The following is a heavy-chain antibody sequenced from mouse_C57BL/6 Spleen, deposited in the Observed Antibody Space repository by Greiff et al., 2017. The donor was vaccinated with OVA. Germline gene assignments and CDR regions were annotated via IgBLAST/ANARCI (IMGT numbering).Heavy chain of an antibody. D-gene: IGHD2-1*01. J-gene: IGHJ1*03. Sequence: HVPLPPSFPYLFNPFSSFNISFNSSFYAFSISFMNWVNQRPLNVLELLGRIYPVDGDTNYNGKFNGKATLTADKSSSTAYMQLSSLTSEDSAVYFCAREYYGNRYFDVWGTGTTVTVSS. V-gene: IGHV1-82*01. CDR1: FYAFSISF. CDR2: IYPVDGDT. CDR3: AREYYGNRYFDV.